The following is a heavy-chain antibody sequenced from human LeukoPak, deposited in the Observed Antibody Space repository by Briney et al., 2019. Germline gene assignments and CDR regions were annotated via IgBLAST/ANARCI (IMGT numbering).Heavy chain of an antibody. CDR3: ARVSTAVAGTVFDY. J-gene: IGHJ4*02. Sequence: SGGSLRLSCAASGFKSDDYGMSWVRQAPGKGLEWVSGLDWDGGTTAYADSVKGRFTISRDNAKNSLYLQVISLRAEDTALYYCARVSTAVAGTVFDYWGQGTLVTVSS. D-gene: IGHD6-19*01. CDR2: LDWDGGTT. V-gene: IGHV3-20*04. CDR1: GFKSDDYG.